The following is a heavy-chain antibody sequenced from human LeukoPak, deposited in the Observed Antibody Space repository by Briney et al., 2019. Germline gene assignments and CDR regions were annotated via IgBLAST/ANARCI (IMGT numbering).Heavy chain of an antibody. Sequence: SETLSLTCAVYGGSFSGYYWSWIRQPPGKGLEWIGEINHSGSTNYNPSLKSRVTISVDTSKNQFSLKLSSVTAADTAVYYCAKKHSSGWYAGWFDPWGQGTLVRVSS. CDR2: INHSGST. CDR3: AKKHSSGWYAGWFDP. J-gene: IGHJ5*02. CDR1: GGSFSGYY. D-gene: IGHD6-19*01. V-gene: IGHV4-34*01.